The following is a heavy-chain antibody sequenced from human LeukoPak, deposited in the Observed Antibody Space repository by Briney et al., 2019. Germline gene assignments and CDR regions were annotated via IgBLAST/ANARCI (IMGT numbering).Heavy chain of an antibody. J-gene: IGHJ3*02. CDR3: ARYCSGGSCRHNDAFDI. Sequence: SETLSLTCTVSGGSISSYYWSWIRQPPGKGLEWIGYIYYSGSTYYNPSLKSRVTISVDTSKNQFSLKLSSVTAADTAVYYCARYCSGGSCRHNDAFDIWGQGTTVTVSS. D-gene: IGHD2-15*01. CDR2: IYYSGST. V-gene: IGHV4-59*06. CDR1: GGSISSYY.